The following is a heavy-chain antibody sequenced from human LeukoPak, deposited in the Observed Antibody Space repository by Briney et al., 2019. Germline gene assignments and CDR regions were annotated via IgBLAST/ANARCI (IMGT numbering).Heavy chain of an antibody. D-gene: IGHD3-3*01. CDR2: VHLDGRT. CDR1: AGSVSSTNL. J-gene: IGHJ4*02. V-gene: IGHV4-4*02. Sequence: SETLSLTCDVSAGSVSSTNLYSWVRQPPGKGLEWIGEVHLDGRTNYNPSLKSRLIMSVDLPENHISLKLTSVTAADTAVYYCAREGGFYRPLDYSGQGTLVTVSS. CDR3: AREGGFYRPLDY.